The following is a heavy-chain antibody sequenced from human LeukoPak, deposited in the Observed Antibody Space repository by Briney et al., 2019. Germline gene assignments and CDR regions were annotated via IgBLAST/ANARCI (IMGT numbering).Heavy chain of an antibody. J-gene: IGHJ3*02. CDR1: GSSINSYY. V-gene: IGHV4-59*01. Sequence: SETLSLTCNVSGSSINSYYWSWIRQSPGKGLEWIGYIYYSGSTNYNPSLKSRVTISVDTSKNQFSLKLSSVTAADTAVYYCARDRGSGSFFDIWGQGTMVTVSS. D-gene: IGHD3-10*01. CDR3: ARDRGSGSFFDI. CDR2: IYYSGST.